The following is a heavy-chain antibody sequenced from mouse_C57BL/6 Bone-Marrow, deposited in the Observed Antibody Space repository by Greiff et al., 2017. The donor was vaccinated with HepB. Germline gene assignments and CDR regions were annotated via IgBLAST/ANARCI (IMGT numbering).Heavy chain of an antibody. CDR1: GYTFTDYY. CDR3: ARDNITTVVDYAMDY. D-gene: IGHD1-1*01. J-gene: IGHJ4*01. CDR2: INPNNGGT. V-gene: IGHV1-26*01. Sequence: EVQLQQSGPELVKPGASVKISCKASGYTFTDYYMNWVKQSHGKSLEWIGDINPNNGGTSYNQKFKGKATLTVDKSSSTAYMELRSLTSEDSAVYYCARDNITTVVDYAMDYWGQGTSVTVSS.